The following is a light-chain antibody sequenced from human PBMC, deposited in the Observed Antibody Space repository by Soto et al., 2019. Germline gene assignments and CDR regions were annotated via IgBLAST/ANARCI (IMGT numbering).Light chain of an antibody. CDR3: AAWDDSLNGYV. V-gene: IGLV1-44*01. J-gene: IGLJ1*01. CDR1: SSNIGSNT. Sequence: QPVLTQPPSASGTPGQRVTISCSGSSSNIGSNTVNWYQQFPGTAPKLLIYNNNQRPSGVPDRFSGSKSGTSASLAISGLQSEDEADYHCAAWDDSLNGYVFGTGTKLTVL. CDR2: NNN.